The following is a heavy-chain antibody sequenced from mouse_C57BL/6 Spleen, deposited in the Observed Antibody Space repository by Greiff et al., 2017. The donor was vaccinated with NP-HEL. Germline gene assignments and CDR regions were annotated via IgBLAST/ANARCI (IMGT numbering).Heavy chain of an antibody. D-gene: IGHD2-3*01. Sequence: QVQLQQSGPELVKPGASVKISCKASGYAFSSSWMNWVKQRPGKGLEWIGRIYPGDGDTNYNGKFKGKATLTADKSSSTAYMQLSSLTSEDSAVYFCARNDGYHYYAMDYWGQGTSVTVSS. CDR3: ARNDGYHYYAMDY. V-gene: IGHV1-82*01. J-gene: IGHJ4*01. CDR1: GYAFSSSW. CDR2: IYPGDGDT.